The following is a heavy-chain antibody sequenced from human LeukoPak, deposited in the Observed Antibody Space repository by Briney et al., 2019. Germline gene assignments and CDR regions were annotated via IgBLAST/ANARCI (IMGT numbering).Heavy chain of an antibody. J-gene: IGHJ5*02. Sequence: ASVKVSCKASGYTFSDYYMHWVRQAPGQGLEWMGWINPDSGGTKYAQKFQDRVTMTSDTSISTAYMELSRLRSDDTAVYYCARDHLLFRQPPDWFDPWGQGTLVTVSS. D-gene: IGHD1-14*01. CDR1: GYTFSDYY. V-gene: IGHV1-2*02. CDR3: ARDHLLFRQPPDWFDP. CDR2: INPDSGGT.